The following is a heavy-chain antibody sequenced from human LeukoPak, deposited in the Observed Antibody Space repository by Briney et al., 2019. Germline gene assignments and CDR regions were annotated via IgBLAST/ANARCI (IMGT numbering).Heavy chain of an antibody. CDR3: AKGDGYSLFDY. CDR1: GFTFSSYG. V-gene: IGHV3-30*18. CDR2: ISYDGSNK. J-gene: IGHJ4*02. D-gene: IGHD5-24*01. Sequence: PGGSLRLSCAASGFTFSSYGMHWVRQAPGKGLEWVAVISYDGSNKYYADSVKGRFTISRDNSKNTLYLQMNSLRAEDTAVYYCAKGDGYSLFDYWGQGTLVTVSS.